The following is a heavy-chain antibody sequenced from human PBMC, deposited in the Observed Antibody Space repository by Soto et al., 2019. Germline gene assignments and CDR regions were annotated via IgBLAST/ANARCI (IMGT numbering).Heavy chain of an antibody. CDR2: IYYSGST. CDR1: GGSISSYD. CDR3: ARSTPFDP. Sequence: SVTLCLTCTVAGGSISSYDWSWIRQPPGKGLEWIGYIYYSGSTNYNPSLKSRVTISVDTSKNQFSLKLSSVTAADTAVYYCARSTPFDPWGQGTLVTVSS. D-gene: IGHD2-2*01. V-gene: IGHV4-59*01. J-gene: IGHJ5*02.